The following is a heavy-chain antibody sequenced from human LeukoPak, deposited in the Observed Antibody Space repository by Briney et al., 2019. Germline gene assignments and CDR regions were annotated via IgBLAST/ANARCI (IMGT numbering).Heavy chain of an antibody. CDR1: GGTFSSYA. J-gene: IGHJ4*02. Sequence: SVKVSCKASGGTFSSYAIIWVRQAPGQGLEWMGRIIPILGIANYAQKFQGRVTITADKSTSTAYMELSSLRSEDTAVYYCARDIYYYDSSGYYYFDYWGQGTLVTVSS. V-gene: IGHV1-69*04. CDR2: IIPILGIA. D-gene: IGHD3-22*01. CDR3: ARDIYYYDSSGYYYFDY.